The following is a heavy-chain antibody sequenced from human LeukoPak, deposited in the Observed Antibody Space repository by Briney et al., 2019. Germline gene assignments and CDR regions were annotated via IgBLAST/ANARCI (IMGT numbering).Heavy chain of an antibody. Sequence: GGSLRLSCAASGFIFTNYFMSWVRQAPGKGLEWVSYISSSSSTIYYADSVKGRFTISRDNAKNSLYLQMNSLRDEDTAVYYCAREGAYSGSYYFDYWGQGTLVTVSS. CDR2: ISSSSSTI. D-gene: IGHD1-26*01. V-gene: IGHV3-48*02. CDR3: AREGAYSGSYYFDY. CDR1: GFIFTNYF. J-gene: IGHJ4*02.